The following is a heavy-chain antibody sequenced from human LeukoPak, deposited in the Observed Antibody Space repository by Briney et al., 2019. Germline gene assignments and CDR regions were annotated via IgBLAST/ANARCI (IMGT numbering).Heavy chain of an antibody. CDR1: GGSAGSAGYY. Sequence: SETLSLTCTVSGGSAGSAGYYWSWIRQPPGGGLEWIGYIYYIRNTNYNPSLKSRVTMSLDPSKNQFSLKLNSVTAADTAVYYCARTQSQSGGYRYSFGYWGQGTLVTVSS. J-gene: IGHJ4*02. V-gene: IGHV4-61*08. CDR2: IYYIRNT. CDR3: ARTQSQSGGYRYSFGY. D-gene: IGHD1-26*01.